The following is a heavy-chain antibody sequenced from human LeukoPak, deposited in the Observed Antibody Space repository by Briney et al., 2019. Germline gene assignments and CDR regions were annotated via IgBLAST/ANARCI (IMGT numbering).Heavy chain of an antibody. CDR2: IRTKTNSYTT. CDR1: GFTFSDHY. Sequence: PGGSLRLSCAASGFTFSDHYMDWVRQAPGKGLEWVGRIRTKTNSYTTIYAASVKGRFTISRDDSKNSLYLQMNSLRAEDTAVYYCARETTPDFYYYYMDVWGKGTTVTVSS. CDR3: ARETTPDFYYYYMDV. J-gene: IGHJ6*03. D-gene: IGHD1-7*01. V-gene: IGHV3-72*01.